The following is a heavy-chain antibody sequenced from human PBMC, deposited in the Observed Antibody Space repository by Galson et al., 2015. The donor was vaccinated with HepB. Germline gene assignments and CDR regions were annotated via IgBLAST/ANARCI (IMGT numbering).Heavy chain of an antibody. CDR3: ARDFMGAWELPDP. CDR2: INPKSGGT. J-gene: IGHJ5*02. D-gene: IGHD1-7*01. CDR1: GYTFNDYH. V-gene: IGHV1-2*02. Sequence: SVKVSCKASGYTFNDYHMHWLRQAPGQGLEWLGWINPKSGGTNYAQKFQGRVTLTGDTSISTGYMELSSLRSDDTAIYYCARDFMGAWELPDPWGQGTLVTVSS.